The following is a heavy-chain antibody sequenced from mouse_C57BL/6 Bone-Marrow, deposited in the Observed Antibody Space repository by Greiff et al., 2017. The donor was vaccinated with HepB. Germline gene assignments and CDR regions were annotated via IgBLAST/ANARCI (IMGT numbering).Heavy chain of an antibody. CDR1: GFTFSSYG. D-gene: IGHD4-1*01. CDR2: ISSGGSYT. CDR3: ARDLLTGFDY. Sequence: EVKLVESGGDLVKPGGSLKLSCAASGFTFSSYGMSWVRQTPDKRLEWVANISSGGSYTYYPESVKGRFTISRDNAKNTLYLQMSSLKSEDTAMYYCARDLLTGFDYWGQGTTLTVSS. J-gene: IGHJ2*01. V-gene: IGHV5-6*02.